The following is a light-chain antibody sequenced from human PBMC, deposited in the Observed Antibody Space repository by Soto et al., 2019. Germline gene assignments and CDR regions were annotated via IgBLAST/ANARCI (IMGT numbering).Light chain of an antibody. CDR2: VKSDGSH. V-gene: IGLV4-69*01. CDR1: SGHGNYV. Sequence: QLVLTQSPSASASLGASVKLTCTLSSGHGNYVIAWHQQQPEKGPRYLMKVKSDGSHSKGDGIPDRFSGSSSGAERYLAISSLQSEDEAYYYCQTWDTGIVVFGGGTKLTVL. CDR3: QTWDTGIVV. J-gene: IGLJ2*01.